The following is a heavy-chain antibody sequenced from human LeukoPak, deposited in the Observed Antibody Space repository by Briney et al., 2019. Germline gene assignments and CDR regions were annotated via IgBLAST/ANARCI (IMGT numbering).Heavy chain of an antibody. CDR1: GFTFSSYG. CDR2: ISYDGSNK. J-gene: IGHJ6*03. D-gene: IGHD4-17*01. CDR3: ARGLETDYGDYPDV. V-gene: IGHV3-30*03. Sequence: PGGSLRLSCAASGFTFSSYGMHWVRQAPGKGLEWVAVISYDGSNKYYADSVKGRFTISRDNSKNTLYLQMNSLRAEDTAVYYCARGLETDYGDYPDVWGKGTTVTVSS.